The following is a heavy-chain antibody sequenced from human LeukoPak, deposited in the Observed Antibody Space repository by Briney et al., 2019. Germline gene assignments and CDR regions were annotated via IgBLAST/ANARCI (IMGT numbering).Heavy chain of an antibody. V-gene: IGHV3-30-3*01. J-gene: IGHJ2*01. CDR2: ISYDGSNK. D-gene: IGHD2-2*01. CDR3: ARPYCSSTSCYLNYWYFDL. CDR1: GFTFSSYA. Sequence: GGSLRLSCAASGFTFSSYAMHWVRQAPGKGLEWVAVISYDGSNKYYADSVKGRFTISRDNSKNTLYLQMDSLRAEDTAVYYCARPYCSSTSCYLNYWYFDLWGRGTLVTVSS.